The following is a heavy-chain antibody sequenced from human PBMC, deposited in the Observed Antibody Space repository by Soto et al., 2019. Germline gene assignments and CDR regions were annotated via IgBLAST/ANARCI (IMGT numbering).Heavy chain of an antibody. V-gene: IGHV1-69*13. Sequence: ASVKVSCKASGDTFSTYTITWMRQAPGQGLEWMGGIIPRSATSKYAQKFQGRVTITADESTSTVYMELRTLRPEDTAVYYCAREGLERRSEPDFDYWGQGTLVTVAS. D-gene: IGHD1-1*01. CDR1: GDTFSTYT. CDR2: IIPRSATS. CDR3: AREGLERRSEPDFDY. J-gene: IGHJ4*02.